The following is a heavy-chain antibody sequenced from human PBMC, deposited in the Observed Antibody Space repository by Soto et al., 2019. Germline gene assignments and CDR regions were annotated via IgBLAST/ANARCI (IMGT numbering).Heavy chain of an antibody. Sequence: PGESLKISCKGSGYSFTSYWIGWVRQMPGKGLEWMGIIYPGDSDTRYSPSFQGQVTISRDNSKNAVYLQMNSLRAEDTAVYYCAKQESDWNDHFDYWGQGTLVPSPQ. CDR1: GYSFTSYW. D-gene: IGHD1-1*01. V-gene: IGHV5-51*01. CDR3: AKQESDWNDHFDY. CDR2: IYPGDSDT. J-gene: IGHJ4*02.